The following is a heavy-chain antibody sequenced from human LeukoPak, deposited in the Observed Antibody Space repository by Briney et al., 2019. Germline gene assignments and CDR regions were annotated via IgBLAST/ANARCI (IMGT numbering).Heavy chain of an antibody. J-gene: IGHJ5*02. V-gene: IGHV1-2*06. Sequence: ASVQVSCKASGYTFTGYYMHWVRQAPGQGLEWMGRINPNSGGTNYAQKLQGRVTMTTDTSTSTAYMELRSLRSDDTAVYYCARDLYGSGSYFDPWGQGTLVTVSS. D-gene: IGHD3-10*01. CDR2: INPNSGGT. CDR3: ARDLYGSGSYFDP. CDR1: GYTFTGYY.